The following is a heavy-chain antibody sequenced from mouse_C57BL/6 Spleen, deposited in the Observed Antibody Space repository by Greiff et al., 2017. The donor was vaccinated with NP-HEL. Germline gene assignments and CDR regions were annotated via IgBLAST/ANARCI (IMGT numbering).Heavy chain of an antibody. CDR3: ARRGDGYYTMDY. Sequence: EVKVVESGGGLVQPGGSLKLSCAASGFTFSDYYMYWVRQTPEKRLEWVAYISNGGGSTYYPDTVKGRFTISRDNAKNTLYLQMSRLKSEDTAMYYCARRGDGYYTMDYWGQGTSVTVSS. D-gene: IGHD2-3*01. CDR2: ISNGGGST. J-gene: IGHJ4*01. CDR1: GFTFSDYY. V-gene: IGHV5-12*01.